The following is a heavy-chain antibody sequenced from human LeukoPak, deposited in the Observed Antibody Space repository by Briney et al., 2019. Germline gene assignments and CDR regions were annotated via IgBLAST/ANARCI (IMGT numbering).Heavy chain of an antibody. Sequence: ASVKVSCKASGCTFTGYYMHWVRQAPGQGLEWMGWINPNSGGTNYAQKFQGRVTMTRDTSISTAYMELSRLRSDDTAVYYCARDTYGDYPLDYWGQGTLVTVSS. CDR1: GCTFTGYY. J-gene: IGHJ4*02. V-gene: IGHV1-2*02. CDR2: INPNSGGT. CDR3: ARDTYGDYPLDY. D-gene: IGHD4-17*01.